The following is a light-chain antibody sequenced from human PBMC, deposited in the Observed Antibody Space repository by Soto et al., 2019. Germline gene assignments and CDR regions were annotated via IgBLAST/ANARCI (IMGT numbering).Light chain of an antibody. J-gene: IGKJ4*01. CDR3: QQYGSSPLT. V-gene: IGKV3-20*01. CDR2: GAS. Sequence: EIGLTQSPGTLSLSPGERATLSCRARQSVNNNYLAWYQQKPGQAPRLLIYGASRRATGIPDRFSGSGSGTDFTLTISRLEPEDFAVYSCQQYGSSPLTFGGGTKVEIK. CDR1: QSVNNNY.